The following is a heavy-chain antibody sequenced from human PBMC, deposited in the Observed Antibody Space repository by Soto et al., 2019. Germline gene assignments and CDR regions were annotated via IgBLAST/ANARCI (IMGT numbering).Heavy chain of an antibody. CDR1: GFSFSACA. CDR2: ISHDGNSK. D-gene: IGHD2-15*01. Sequence: GVSLRLSCAVSGFSFSACAMHWVRQAPGKGLESVAVISHDGNSKDYADSVKGRFTISRDNAKNSLYLQMNSLRDEDTAVYYCARGPLYCSGGSCYSHFDYWGQGTLVTVSS. V-gene: IGHV3-30*03. J-gene: IGHJ4*02. CDR3: ARGPLYCSGGSCYSHFDY.